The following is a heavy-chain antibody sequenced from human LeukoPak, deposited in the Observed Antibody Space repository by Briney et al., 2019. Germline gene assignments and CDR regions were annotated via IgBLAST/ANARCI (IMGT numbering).Heavy chain of an antibody. J-gene: IGHJ4*02. CDR3: ARRRGSSTGQFDC. CDR1: GYSFTSYW. D-gene: IGHD2-2*01. Sequence: PGESLKISCKGFGYSFTSYWIGWVRQMPGKGLEGMGIIYPGDSDTRYSPSLQRQLTISADKSISTAYLQWSSLKASDTAMYYCARRRGSSTGQFDCWGQGTLVTV. CDR2: IYPGDSDT. V-gene: IGHV5-51*01.